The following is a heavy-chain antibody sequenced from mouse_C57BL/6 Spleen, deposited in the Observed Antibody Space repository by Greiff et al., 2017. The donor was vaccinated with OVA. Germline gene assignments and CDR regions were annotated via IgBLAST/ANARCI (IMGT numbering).Heavy chain of an antibody. CDR1: GFSLTSYA. CDR2: IWTGGGT. V-gene: IGHV2-9-1*01. Sequence: VKLEESGPGLVAPSQSLSITCTVSGFSLTSYAISWVRQPPGKGLEWLGVIWTGGGTNYNSAHKSRLSISKDNSKSQVFLKMNSLQTDDTARYYCARTHYDYDDWFAYWGQGTLVTVSA. CDR3: ARTHYDYDDWFAY. J-gene: IGHJ3*01. D-gene: IGHD2-4*01.